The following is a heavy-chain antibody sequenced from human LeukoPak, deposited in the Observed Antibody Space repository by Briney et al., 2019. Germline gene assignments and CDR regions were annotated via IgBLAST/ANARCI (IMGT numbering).Heavy chain of an antibody. CDR2: IFPGDSDT. CDR3: ARHRSGSYHSTLDY. Sequence: GESLKISCKASGYSFTTYWIGWVRQMPGKGLEWMGIIFPGDSDTTYSPSFQGQVTISADESISTAYLQWSSLKASDTAIYYCARHRSGSYHSTLDYWGQGILVTVSS. D-gene: IGHD1-26*01. V-gene: IGHV5-51*01. J-gene: IGHJ4*02. CDR1: GYSFTTYW.